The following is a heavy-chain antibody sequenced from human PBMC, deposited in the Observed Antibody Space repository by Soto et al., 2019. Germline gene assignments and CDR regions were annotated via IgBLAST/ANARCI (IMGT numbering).Heavy chain of an antibody. CDR1: GFTVSSNY. Sequence: GGSLRLSCAASGFTVSSNYMSWVRQAPGKGLEWVSVIYSGGSTYYADSVKGRFTISRDNSKNTLYLQMNSLRAEDTAVYYCAKGDYGGNSHTFDIWGQGTMVTVSS. CDR3: AKGDYGGNSHTFDI. V-gene: IGHV3-53*01. D-gene: IGHD4-17*01. J-gene: IGHJ3*02. CDR2: IYSGGST.